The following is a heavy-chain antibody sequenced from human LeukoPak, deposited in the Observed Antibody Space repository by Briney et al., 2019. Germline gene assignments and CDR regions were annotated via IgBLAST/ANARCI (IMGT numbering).Heavy chain of an antibody. J-gene: IGHJ3*02. CDR3: ARPRYFYGDSGHTDI. D-gene: IGHD3-22*01. CDR2: ISTSGST. Sequence: GSLRLSCAVSGFTFSSYAMSWVRQAPGKGLEWIGRISTSGSTNYNPSLKSRVSISLDTSKSQFSLKLTSVTAADTAVYYCARPRYFYGDSGHTDIWGQGTMVTVSS. CDR1: GFTFSSYA. V-gene: IGHV4-4*07.